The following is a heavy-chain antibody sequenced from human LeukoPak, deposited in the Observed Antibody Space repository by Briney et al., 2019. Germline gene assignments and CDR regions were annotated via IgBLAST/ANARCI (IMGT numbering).Heavy chain of an antibody. CDR1: GGSISSSSYY. Sequence: SETLSLTCTVSGGSISSSSYYWSWIRQPPGKGLEWIGEINHSGSTNYNPSLKSRVTISVDTSKNQFSLKLSSVTAADTAVYYCARRRSIAARPFFPRVGAFDIWGQGTMVTVSS. V-gene: IGHV4-39*07. CDR2: INHSGST. D-gene: IGHD6-6*01. CDR3: ARRRSIAARPFFPRVGAFDI. J-gene: IGHJ3*02.